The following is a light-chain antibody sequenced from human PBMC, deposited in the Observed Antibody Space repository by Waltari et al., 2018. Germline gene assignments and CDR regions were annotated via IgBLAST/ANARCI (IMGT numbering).Light chain of an antibody. CDR1: QNVLYSPNNKSY. CDR2: WAS. CDR3: QQYYLVPYT. V-gene: IGKV4-1*01. Sequence: DIVMTQSPDFLAVSLGDRATINCESSQNVLYSPNNKSYLAWFQQKPGQPPKVLIFWASTRESGVPDRFSGSGSGTHFTLTISSLQAEDVALYFCQQYYLVPYTFGQGTKLEI. J-gene: IGKJ2*01.